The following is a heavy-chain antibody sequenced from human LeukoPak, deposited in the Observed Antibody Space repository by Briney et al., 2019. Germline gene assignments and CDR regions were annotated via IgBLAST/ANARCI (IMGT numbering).Heavy chain of an antibody. CDR2: ISGSGGST. J-gene: IGHJ4*02. CDR1: GFTFSSYA. D-gene: IGHD4-11*01. V-gene: IGHV3-23*01. Sequence: GGSPRLSCVASGFTFSSYAMSWVRQAPEKGLKWVSAISGSGGSTYYADSVKGRFTISRDNSKNTLYLQMNSLRAEDTAVYYCANPLVVDYSNNNYYWGQGTLVTVSS. CDR3: ANPLVVDYSNNNYY.